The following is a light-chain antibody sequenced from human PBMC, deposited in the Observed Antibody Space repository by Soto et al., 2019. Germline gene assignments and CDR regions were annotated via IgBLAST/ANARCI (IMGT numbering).Light chain of an antibody. Sequence: QPASVSGSPGQSITISCTGTSSDVGSYNLVSWYQQHPGKAPKLMIYEGSKRPSGVSNRFSGSKSGNTASLTISGLQAEDEADYYCCSYAGSSTLVFGGGTQLTVL. CDR2: EGS. V-gene: IGLV2-23*01. J-gene: IGLJ2*01. CDR3: CSYAGSSTLV. CDR1: SSDVGSYNL.